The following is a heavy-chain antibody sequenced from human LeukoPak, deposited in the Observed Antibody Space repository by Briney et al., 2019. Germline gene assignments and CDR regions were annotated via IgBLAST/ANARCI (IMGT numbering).Heavy chain of an antibody. Sequence: GGSLRLSCAASGFTFSTYSMNWVRQAPGKGLEWVSSISSSSSYIYYADSVKGRFTISRDNAKNSLYLQMNSLRAEDTAVYYCARGPRVGATTSPFDYWGQGTLVTVSP. CDR3: ARGPRVGATTSPFDY. CDR2: ISSSSSYI. J-gene: IGHJ4*02. D-gene: IGHD1-26*01. CDR1: GFTFSTYS. V-gene: IGHV3-21*01.